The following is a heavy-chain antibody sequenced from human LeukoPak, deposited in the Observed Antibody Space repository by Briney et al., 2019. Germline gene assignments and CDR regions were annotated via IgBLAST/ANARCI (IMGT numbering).Heavy chain of an antibody. J-gene: IGHJ4*02. CDR3: ARPQIVVGYFDY. Sequence: GGSLRLSCAASGFTFSSYEMNWVRQAPGKGLEWASYISSSGSTIYYADSVKGRFTISRDNAKNSLYLQMNSLRAEDTAVYYCARPQIVVGYFDYWGQGTLVTVSS. CDR1: GFTFSSYE. CDR2: ISSSGSTI. D-gene: IGHD3-22*01. V-gene: IGHV3-48*03.